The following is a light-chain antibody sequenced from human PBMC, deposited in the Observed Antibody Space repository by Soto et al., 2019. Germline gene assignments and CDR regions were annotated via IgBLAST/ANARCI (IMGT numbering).Light chain of an antibody. CDR2: LAS. CDR3: MQALQPPVT. J-gene: IGKJ5*01. V-gene: IGKV2-28*01. CDR1: QSLLDTSGYHY. Sequence: DIGLTQSPLSLPFTPGEPASISCKSSQSLLDTSGYHYLDWYLQRPGQSPQLLIFLASNRASGVPDRFSGSGSGTDFTLNIRRVEPEDLGVYYCMQALQPPVTFGQGGRLEIK.